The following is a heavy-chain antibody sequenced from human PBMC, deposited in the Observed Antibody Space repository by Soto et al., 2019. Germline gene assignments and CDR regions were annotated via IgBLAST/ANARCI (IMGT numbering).Heavy chain of an antibody. D-gene: IGHD1-7*01. CDR3: ARGAEGLGYNWKYVPFDL. CDR1: GGTFSSHV. Sequence: QVQLVQSGAEVKKPGSSVRVSCKTSGGTFSSHVFSWVRQAPGQGLEWMGGIIPKFVTPNSAQRFQDRVPITADESTSTVYMELSSLRPEDTAVYYCARGAEGLGYNWKYVPFDLWGQGTLVTVSS. V-gene: IGHV1-69*01. CDR2: IIPKFVTP. J-gene: IGHJ4*02.